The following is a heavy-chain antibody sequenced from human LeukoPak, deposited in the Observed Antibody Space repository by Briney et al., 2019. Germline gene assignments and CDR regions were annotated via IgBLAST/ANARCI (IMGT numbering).Heavy chain of an antibody. Sequence: PGGSLRLSCAASGFTFSSYEMNWVRQAPGKGLEWVSYISSSGNTIYYADSVKGRFTISRDNAKNSLYLQMNSLRAEDTAIYYCARDLVVRGRWSWFDPRGQGTLVTVTS. CDR2: ISSSGNTI. CDR3: ARDLVVRGRWSWFDP. J-gene: IGHJ5*02. D-gene: IGHD3-10*01. V-gene: IGHV3-48*03. CDR1: GFTFSSYE.